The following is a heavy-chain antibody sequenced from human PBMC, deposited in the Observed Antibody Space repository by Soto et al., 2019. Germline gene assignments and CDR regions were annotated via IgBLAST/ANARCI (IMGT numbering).Heavy chain of an antibody. V-gene: IGHV3-72*01. Sequence: EVQLVESGGGLLQPGGSLRLSCAASGFTISDHYMDWVRQAPGKGLEWVGRTRNKAKSYTTDYAASVKGRFTISRDDSNNSLYLQMNSLKSEVTAVYYCASYDYGDVDYWGQGTLVTVSS. CDR3: ASYDYGDVDY. CDR2: TRNKAKSYTT. D-gene: IGHD4-17*01. J-gene: IGHJ4*02. CDR1: GFTISDHY.